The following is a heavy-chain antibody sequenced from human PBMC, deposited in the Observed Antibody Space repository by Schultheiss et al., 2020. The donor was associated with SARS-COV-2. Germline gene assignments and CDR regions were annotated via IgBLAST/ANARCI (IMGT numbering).Heavy chain of an antibody. V-gene: IGHV3-23*01. D-gene: IGHD3-22*01. CDR3: AKRGYDSSGYYSDWYFDL. Sequence: GGSLRLSCAASGFTFSSYSMNWVRQAPGKGLEWVSFFCRGDTSYCADSVKGRFTISRDNSKNTLYLQMNSLRAEDTAVYYCAKRGYDSSGYYSDWYFDLWGRGTLVTVSS. CDR1: GFTFSSYS. CDR2: FCRGDTS. J-gene: IGHJ2*01.